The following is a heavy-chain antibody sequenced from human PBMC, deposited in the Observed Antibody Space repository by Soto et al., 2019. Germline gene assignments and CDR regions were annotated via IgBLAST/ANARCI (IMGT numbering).Heavy chain of an antibody. V-gene: IGHV4-30-4*01. CDR1: GGSISSGDYY. D-gene: IGHD3-22*01. CDR2: IYYSGST. J-gene: IGHJ6*02. Sequence: QVQLQESGPGLVKPSQTLSLTCTVSGGSISSGDYYWSWIRQPPGKGLEWIGYIYYSGSTYYNPSLKSRVTISLDTSKNQFSLNLSSVTAVDTAVYYCATQVVAQLYYGMDLWGQGTTVTVSS. CDR3: ATQVVAQLYYGMDL.